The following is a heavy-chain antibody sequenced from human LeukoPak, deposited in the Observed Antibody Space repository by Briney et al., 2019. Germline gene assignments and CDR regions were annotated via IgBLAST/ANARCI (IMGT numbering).Heavy chain of an antibody. Sequence: ASVKVSCKASGYTFTGYYMHWVRQAPGQGLEWMGWINPNSGGTNYAQKFQGRVTMTRDTSISTAYMELSRLRSDDTAVYYCARGNGDIGGGGMDVWGQGTTVTVSS. D-gene: IGHD2-15*01. V-gene: IGHV1-2*02. J-gene: IGHJ6*02. CDR1: GYTFTGYY. CDR2: INPNSGGT. CDR3: ARGNGDIGGGGMDV.